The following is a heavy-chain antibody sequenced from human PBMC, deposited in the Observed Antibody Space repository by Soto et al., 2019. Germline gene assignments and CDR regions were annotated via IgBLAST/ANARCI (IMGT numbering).Heavy chain of an antibody. V-gene: IGHV4-31*03. D-gene: IGHD3-22*01. CDR1: GGSISSGGYY. CDR2: IYYSGST. CDR3: ARVEYYYDSSGYYYFDY. J-gene: IGHJ4*02. Sequence: PSETLSLTCTVSGGSISSGGYYWSWIRQHPGKGLEWIGYIYYSGSTYYNPSLKSRVTISVDTSKNQFSLKLSSVTAADTAVYYCARVEYYYDSSGYYYFDYWGQGTLVTVSS.